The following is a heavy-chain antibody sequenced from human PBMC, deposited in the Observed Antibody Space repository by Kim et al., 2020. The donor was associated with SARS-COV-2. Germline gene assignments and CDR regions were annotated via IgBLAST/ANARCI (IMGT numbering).Heavy chain of an antibody. Sequence: DPSLKSRVTISVDTSKNQFSLKRSSVTAADTAVYYCARGPAATYYYGMDVWGQGTTVTVSS. D-gene: IGHD2-2*01. V-gene: IGHV4-59*09. J-gene: IGHJ6*02. CDR3: ARGPAATYYYGMDV.